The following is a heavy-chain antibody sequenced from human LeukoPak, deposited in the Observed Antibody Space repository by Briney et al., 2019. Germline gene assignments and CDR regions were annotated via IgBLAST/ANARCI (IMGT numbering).Heavy chain of an antibody. J-gene: IGHJ4*02. D-gene: IGHD1-26*01. Sequence: SETLSLTCTVSGGSISSGGYYWSWIRQHPGKGLEWIGYIYYSGSTYYNPSLKSRVTISVDTSKNQFSLRLSSVTAADAAVYYCVRDRELNYWGQGTLVTVSS. V-gene: IGHV4-61*08. CDR1: GGSISSGGYY. CDR3: VRDRELNY. CDR2: IYYSGST.